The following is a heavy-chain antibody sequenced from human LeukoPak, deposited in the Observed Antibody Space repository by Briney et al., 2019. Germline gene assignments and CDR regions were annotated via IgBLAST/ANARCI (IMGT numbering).Heavy chain of an antibody. J-gene: IGHJ4*02. CDR2: INTNTGNP. Sequence: GASVKVSCKASGYTFTSYGISWVRQAPGQGLEWMGWINTNTGNPTYAQGFTGRFVFSLDTSVSTAYLQISSLKAEDTAVYYCARVHDFWSGSHFDYWGQGTLVTVSS. V-gene: IGHV7-4-1*02. CDR1: GYTFTSYG. CDR3: ARVHDFWSGSHFDY. D-gene: IGHD3-3*01.